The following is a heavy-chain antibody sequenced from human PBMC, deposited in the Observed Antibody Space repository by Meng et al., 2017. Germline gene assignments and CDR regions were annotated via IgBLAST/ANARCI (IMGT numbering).Heavy chain of an antibody. Sequence: GESLKISCKASGYTFTSYDINWVRQATGQGLEWMGWMNPNSGNTGYAQKLQGRVTMTRNTSISTAYMELSSLRSEDTAVYYCARGLGRSNYDILTGYYIHMGFLGYWGQGTLVTVSS. CDR1: GYTFTSYD. D-gene: IGHD3-9*01. CDR2: MNPNSGNT. J-gene: IGHJ4*02. CDR3: ARGLGRSNYDILTGYYIHMGFLGY. V-gene: IGHV1-8*01.